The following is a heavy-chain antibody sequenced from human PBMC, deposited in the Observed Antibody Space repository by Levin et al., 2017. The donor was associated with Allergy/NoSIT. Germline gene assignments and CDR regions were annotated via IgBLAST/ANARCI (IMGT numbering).Heavy chain of an antibody. CDR2: LSWSSHSI. Sequence: GGSLRLSCEASGFIFEDYAMHWVRQVPGKGLEWVAGLSWSSHSIGYADSVKGRFTISRDNAKNSLFLQMYSLRFEDTAFYYCTKDIFRGDSLGSQFEGYGLDVWGHGTAVTVSS. D-gene: IGHD5-18*01. CDR1: GFIFEDYA. J-gene: IGHJ6*02. CDR3: TKDIFRGDSLGSQFEGYGLDV. V-gene: IGHV3-9*01.